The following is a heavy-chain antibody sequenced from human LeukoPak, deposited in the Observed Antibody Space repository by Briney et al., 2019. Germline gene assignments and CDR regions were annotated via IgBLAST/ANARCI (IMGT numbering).Heavy chain of an antibody. D-gene: IGHD3-10*01. Sequence: PGGSLRLSCAASGFTSSSYSMNWVRQAPGKGLEWVSSISSSSTYIYYADSVKGRFTISRDNAKNSLYLQMNSLRAEDTAVYYCAKDIPYGPNTYYFDYWGQGTLVTVSS. CDR1: GFTSSSYS. V-gene: IGHV3-21*01. CDR3: AKDIPYGPNTYYFDY. J-gene: IGHJ4*02. CDR2: ISSSSTYI.